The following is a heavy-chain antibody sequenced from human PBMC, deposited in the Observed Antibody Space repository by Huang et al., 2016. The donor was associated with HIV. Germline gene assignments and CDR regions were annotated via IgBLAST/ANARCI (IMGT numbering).Heavy chain of an antibody. CDR2: VSPYNGDT. Sequence: QVKLVQSGAEVKKTGASVKVSCKTSGYTFSGYAIPWVRQAPGQGLEWMGCVSPYNGDTNYVQNLQGRVTMTTDMSTTTAYRELRSLTSDDTAIYYCARKFGRDFDYWGQGTLVTVSS. J-gene: IGHJ4*02. CDR3: ARKFGRDFDY. CDR1: GYTFSGYA. D-gene: IGHD3-16*01. V-gene: IGHV1-18*01.